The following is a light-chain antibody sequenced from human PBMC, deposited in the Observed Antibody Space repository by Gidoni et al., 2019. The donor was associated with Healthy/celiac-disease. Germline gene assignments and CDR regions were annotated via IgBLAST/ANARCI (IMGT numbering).Light chain of an antibody. CDR1: QSISSW. J-gene: IGKJ2*01. CDR3: QQYNSYPDT. CDR2: DAS. Sequence: DIQMTQSPSTLSASVGDRVTITCRASQSISSWLAWYQQKPGKAPKLLIYDASSLESGVPSRFSGSGSGTEFTLTISSLQPDDFATYYCQQYNSYPDTFXXXTKLEIK. V-gene: IGKV1-5*01.